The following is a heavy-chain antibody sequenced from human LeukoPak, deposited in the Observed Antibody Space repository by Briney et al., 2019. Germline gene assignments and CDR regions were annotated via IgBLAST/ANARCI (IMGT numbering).Heavy chain of an antibody. CDR3: AKPLYYDTPGAGGYYFDY. CDR2: ISGSGGST. Sequence: PGGSLRLSCAASGFTFSSYAMSWVRQAPGKGLEWVSAISGSGGSTYYADSVKGRFTISRDNSKNTLYLQMNSLRAEDTAVYYCAKPLYYDTPGAGGYYFDYWGQGTLVTVSS. J-gene: IGHJ4*02. V-gene: IGHV3-23*01. D-gene: IGHD3-22*01. CDR1: GFTFSSYA.